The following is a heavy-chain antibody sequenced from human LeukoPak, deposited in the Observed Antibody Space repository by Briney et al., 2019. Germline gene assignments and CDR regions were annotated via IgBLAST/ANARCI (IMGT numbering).Heavy chain of an antibody. J-gene: IGHJ3*02. Sequence: GGSLRLSCAASGFTFTSYSMNWVRQAPGKGLEWVSSISSSSTYIYYADSVKGRFTISRDNTKNSLYLQMNSLRAEDTAVYYCASPMTTVTMNAFDIWGQGTMVTVSS. CDR2: ISSSSTYI. CDR1: GFTFTSYS. V-gene: IGHV3-21*01. D-gene: IGHD4-17*01. CDR3: ASPMTTVTMNAFDI.